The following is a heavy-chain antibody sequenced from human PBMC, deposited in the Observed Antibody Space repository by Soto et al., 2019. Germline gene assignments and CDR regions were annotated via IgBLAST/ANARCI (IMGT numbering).Heavy chain of an antibody. D-gene: IGHD3-10*01. CDR2: ISYDGSNK. Sequence: GGSLRLSCAASGFTFSSYAMHWVRQAPGKGLEWVAVISYDGSNKYYADSVKGRFTISRDNSKYTLYLQMNSLRAEDTAVYYCARDDYYGSGSYYDAFDIWGQGTMVTVSS. CDR3: ARDDYYGSGSYYDAFDI. V-gene: IGHV3-30*04. CDR1: GFTFSSYA. J-gene: IGHJ3*02.